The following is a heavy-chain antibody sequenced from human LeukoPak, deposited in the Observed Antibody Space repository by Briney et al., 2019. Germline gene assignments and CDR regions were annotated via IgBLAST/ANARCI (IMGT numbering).Heavy chain of an antibody. CDR3: AKVAAAGKYNWFDP. Sequence: GGSLRLSCTASRFTFSSYAMNWFRQAPGKGLEWVSGISGSGGSTYYADSVKGRFTISRDNSKNTLYLQMNSLRAEDTAVYYCAKVAAAGKYNWFDPWGQGTLVTVSS. CDR2: ISGSGGST. CDR1: RFTFSSYA. D-gene: IGHD6-13*01. V-gene: IGHV3-23*01. J-gene: IGHJ5*02.